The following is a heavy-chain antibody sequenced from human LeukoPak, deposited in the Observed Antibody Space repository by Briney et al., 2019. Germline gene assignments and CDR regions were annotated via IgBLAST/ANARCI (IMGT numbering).Heavy chain of an antibody. J-gene: IGHJ4*02. CDR3: ARVQGYCSSTSCHYSGGYYFDY. V-gene: IGHV4-34*01. CDR1: GESFSGYY. Sequence: SETLSLTCAVYGESFSGYYWSWIRQPPGKGLEWIGEINHSGSTNYNPSLKSRVTISVDTSKNQFSLKLSSVTAADTAVYYCARVQGYCSSTSCHYSGGYYFDYWGQGTLVAVSS. CDR2: INHSGST. D-gene: IGHD2-2*01.